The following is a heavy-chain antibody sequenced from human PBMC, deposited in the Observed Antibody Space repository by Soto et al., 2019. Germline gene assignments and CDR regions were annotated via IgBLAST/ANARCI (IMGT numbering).Heavy chain of an antibody. V-gene: IGHV4-31*03. J-gene: IGHJ5*02. D-gene: IGHD2-2*01. CDR3: ARAQKLGYCSSTSCSHSGWFDP. CDR2: IYYSGST. CDR1: GGSISSGGYY. Sequence: SETLSLTCTVSGGSISSGGYYWSWIRQHPGKGLEWIGYIYYSGSTYYNPSLKSRVTISVDTSKNQFSLKLSSVTAADTAVYYCARAQKLGYCSSTSCSHSGWFDPWGQGTLVTVSS.